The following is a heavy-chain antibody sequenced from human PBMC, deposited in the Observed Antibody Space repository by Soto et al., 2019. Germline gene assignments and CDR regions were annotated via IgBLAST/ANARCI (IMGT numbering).Heavy chain of an antibody. V-gene: IGHV1-18*04. Sequence: ASVKVSCKASGYTFTSYGISWVRQAPGQGLEWMGWISAYNGNTNYAQKLQGRVTMTTDTSTSTAYMELRSLRSDDTAVYYCARWRIDYYDSSGYHDAFDIWGQGTMVTVSS. CDR1: GYTFTSYG. D-gene: IGHD3-22*01. J-gene: IGHJ3*02. CDR2: ISAYNGNT. CDR3: ARWRIDYYDSSGYHDAFDI.